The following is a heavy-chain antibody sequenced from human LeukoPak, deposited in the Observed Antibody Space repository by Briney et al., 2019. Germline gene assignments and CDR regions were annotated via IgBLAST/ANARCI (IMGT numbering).Heavy chain of an antibody. Sequence: ASVKVSCKASGYTFTTYGISWVRQAPGQGLEWMGWISAYNGNTNYAQKLQGRVTMTTDTSTSTAYMELRSLRSDDTAVYYCARTITMIAGDAFDIWGQGTMVTVSS. CDR2: ISAYNGNT. CDR3: ARTITMIAGDAFDI. V-gene: IGHV1-18*01. J-gene: IGHJ3*02. CDR1: GYTFTTYG. D-gene: IGHD3-22*01.